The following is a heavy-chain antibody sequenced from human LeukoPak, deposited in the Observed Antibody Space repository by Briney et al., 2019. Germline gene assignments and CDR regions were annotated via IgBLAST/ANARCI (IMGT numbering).Heavy chain of an antibody. J-gene: IGHJ6*03. CDR3: ARHNYYDNYGYAYDYYHVDV. CDR2: IYIGGST. D-gene: IGHD3-22*01. Sequence: GGTLRLSCAASGFTLSRYYMSWVRQAPGKGLEGVSGIYIGGSTHYADSVKDRFTFSRDKSINTPVLQMNNLRAEDSAVYYFARHNYYDNYGYAYDYYHVDVWGKGTTVTISS. V-gene: IGHV3-66*04. CDR1: GFTLSRYY.